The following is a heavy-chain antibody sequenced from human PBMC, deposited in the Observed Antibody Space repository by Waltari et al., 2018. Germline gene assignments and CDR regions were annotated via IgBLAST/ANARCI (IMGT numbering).Heavy chain of an antibody. CDR1: GFPLRFSY. J-gene: IGHJ4*02. D-gene: IGHD5-12*01. CDR2: LHAGGKT. CDR3: ARAGLGSPVEWLRLFDQ. Sequence: EVKLVEAGGGLIQPGGSLRLSCAVSGFPLRFSYISWVRQAPGKGLEWVSVLHAGGKTYYADSVKGRFTISRDDSRSTLFLQMNSLRAEDTAVYYCARAGLGSPVEWLRLFDQWGQGTLVTVSS. V-gene: IGHV3-53*01.